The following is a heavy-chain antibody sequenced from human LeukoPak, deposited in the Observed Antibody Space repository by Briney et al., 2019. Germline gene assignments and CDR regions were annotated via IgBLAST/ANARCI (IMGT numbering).Heavy chain of an antibody. J-gene: IGHJ4*02. CDR1: GVSISSYY. CDR2: IYYSGSN. D-gene: IGHD6-19*01. Sequence: SETLSLTCNVSGVSISSYYWSWIRQTPGKGLEWIGYIYYSGSNNYHPSLKSRVTISVDTSKEQLSLKLSSVTAADTAVYYCARHYPVAGFDYWGRGILVTVSS. CDR3: ARHYPVAGFDY. V-gene: IGHV4-59*01.